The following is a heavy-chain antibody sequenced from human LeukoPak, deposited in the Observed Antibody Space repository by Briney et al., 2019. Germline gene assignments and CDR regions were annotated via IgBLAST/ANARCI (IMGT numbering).Heavy chain of an antibody. D-gene: IGHD2-2*01. CDR1: GFTVSSNY. CDR3: AGGVVVPALYDAFDI. CDR2: IYSGGST. J-gene: IGHJ3*02. Sequence: PAGSLRLSCAASGFTVSSNYMSWVRQAPGKGLEWVSVIYSGGSTYYADSVKGRFTISRDNSKNTLYLQMNSLRAEDTAVYYCAGGVVVPALYDAFDIWGQGTMVTVSS. V-gene: IGHV3-53*01.